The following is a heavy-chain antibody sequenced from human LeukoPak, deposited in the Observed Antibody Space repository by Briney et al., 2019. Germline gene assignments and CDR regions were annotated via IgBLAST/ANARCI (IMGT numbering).Heavy chain of an antibody. CDR1: GYRFTNYW. D-gene: IGHD3-22*01. Sequence: GESLKISCKASGYRFTNYWIAWVRQMPGKGLELMGSIYPGDSDIRYSPSFQGQVTISADKSFTTAYLQWRSLKASDTAIYYCARQGVYYSDSSAFYHWGQGTRVPVSS. CDR3: ARQGVYYSDSSAFYH. J-gene: IGHJ4*02. CDR2: IYPGDSDI. V-gene: IGHV5-51*01.